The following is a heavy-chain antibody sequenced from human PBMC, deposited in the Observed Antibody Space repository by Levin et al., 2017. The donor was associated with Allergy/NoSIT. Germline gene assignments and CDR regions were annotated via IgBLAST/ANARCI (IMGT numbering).Heavy chain of an antibody. CDR3: ARWDCSGGGCYSLGRGPFDY. CDR1: GYSISSGYY. V-gene: IGHV4-38-2*01. J-gene: IGHJ4*02. CDR2: IYHSGST. D-gene: IGHD2-15*01. Sequence: SQTLSLTCAVSGYSISSGYYWGWIRQPPGKGLEWIGSIYHSGSTYYNPSLKSRVTISIDTSKNQFSLKLSSVTAADTAVYYCARWDCSGGGCYSLGRGPFDYWGQGTLVTVSS.